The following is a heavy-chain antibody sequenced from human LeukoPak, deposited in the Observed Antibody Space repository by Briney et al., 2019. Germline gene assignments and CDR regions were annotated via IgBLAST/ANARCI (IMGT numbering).Heavy chain of an antibody. V-gene: IGHV4-59*08. CDR3: ARHSCSSTSCYAVVDWFDP. D-gene: IGHD2-2*01. CDR1: GGSISNYY. J-gene: IGHJ5*02. Sequence: PSATLSLTWTVAGGSISNYYWSWIRQPPGKGLGWIGYVYYRGTTNYNPSLKSRVTISVDTSKNQFSLTLSSVTAADTAVYYCARHSCSSTSCYAVVDWFDPLGQGTLVTVSS. CDR2: VYYRGTT.